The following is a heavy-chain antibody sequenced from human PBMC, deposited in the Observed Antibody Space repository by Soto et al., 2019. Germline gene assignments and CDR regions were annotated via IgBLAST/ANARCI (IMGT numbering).Heavy chain of an antibody. CDR3: ATDYTVVVGACSDFDI. J-gene: IGHJ3*02. V-gene: IGHV1-69*18. CDR2: IIPIFGAT. CDR1: GGTFSNHA. D-gene: IGHD2-21*01. Sequence: QVLLVQSGPEVKKPGSSVKISCKASGGTFSNHAFSWVRQAPGQGLEWVGTIIPIFGATNYAQNFQGRVTITAYESTSTAYIDLSSLRFEDTAGYCCATDYTVVVGACSDFDIWGLGTMVTVSS.